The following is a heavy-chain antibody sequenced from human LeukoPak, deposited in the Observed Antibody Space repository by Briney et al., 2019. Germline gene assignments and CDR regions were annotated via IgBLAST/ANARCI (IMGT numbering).Heavy chain of an antibody. J-gene: IGHJ4*02. V-gene: IGHV3-21*04. CDR1: GFTFSSYS. CDR3: ARGGITIFGVVTNPDY. Sequence: GGSLRLSCAASGFTFSSYSMNWVRQAPGKGLEWVSSISSSSSYIYYADSVKGRFTISRDNAKNSLYLQMNSLRAEDTALYYCARGGITIFGVVTNPDYWGQGTLVTVSS. CDR2: ISSSSSYI. D-gene: IGHD3-3*01.